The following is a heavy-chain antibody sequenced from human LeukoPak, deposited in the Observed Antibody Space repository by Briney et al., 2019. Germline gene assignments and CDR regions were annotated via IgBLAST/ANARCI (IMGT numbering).Heavy chain of an antibody. Sequence: SETLSLTCTVSGGSISSYYWSWIRQPPGKGLEWIGYIYYSGSTNYNPSLKSRVTISVDTSKNQFSLKPSSVTAAGTAVYYCARANNRASPFDYWGQGTLVTVSS. D-gene: IGHD1/OR15-1a*01. J-gene: IGHJ4*02. V-gene: IGHV4-59*12. CDR1: GGSISSYY. CDR2: IYYSGST. CDR3: ARANNRASPFDY.